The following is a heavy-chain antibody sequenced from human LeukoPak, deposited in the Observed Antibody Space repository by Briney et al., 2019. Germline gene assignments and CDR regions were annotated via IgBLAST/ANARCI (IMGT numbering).Heavy chain of an antibody. CDR3: ARDIAEYYDRGFDY. CDR2: IYYSGST. V-gene: IGHV4-59*01. CDR1: GGSISSYY. D-gene: IGHD3-22*01. J-gene: IGHJ4*02. Sequence: SETLSLTCTVSGGSISSYYWSWIRQPPGKGLEWIGYIYYSGSTNYNPSLKSRVTISVDTSKNQFSLKLSSVTAADTAVCYCARDIAEYYDRGFDYWGQGTLVTVSS.